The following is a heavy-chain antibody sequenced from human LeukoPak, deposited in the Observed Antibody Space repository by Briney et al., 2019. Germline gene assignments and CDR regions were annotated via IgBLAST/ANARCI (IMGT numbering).Heavy chain of an antibody. V-gene: IGHV3-23*01. CDR2: ISGSGGST. CDR3: AKVGSGYSYGYFAY. J-gene: IGHJ4*02. CDR1: GSTFSSYG. D-gene: IGHD5-18*01. Sequence: PGGSLRLSCAASGSTFSSYGMSWVRQAPGKGLEWVSAISGSGGSTYYADPVKGRFTISRDNSKNTLYLQTNSLRAEDTAVYYCAKVGSGYSYGYFAYWGQGTLVTVSS.